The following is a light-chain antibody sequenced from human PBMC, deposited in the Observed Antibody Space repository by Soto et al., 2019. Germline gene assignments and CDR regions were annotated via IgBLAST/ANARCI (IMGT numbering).Light chain of an antibody. CDR3: LLSYSGGRV. J-gene: IGLJ3*02. CDR1: TGPVTSGRY. CDR2: DTS. Sequence: QAVVTQEPSVTVSPGGTVTLTCDSSTGPVTSGRYPYWFQQKPGQAPRTLIYDTSLKYSWTPARFSGSLLRGKAALTLSGARPEDEADYYCLLSYSGGRVFGRGNKVTVL. V-gene: IGLV7-46*01.